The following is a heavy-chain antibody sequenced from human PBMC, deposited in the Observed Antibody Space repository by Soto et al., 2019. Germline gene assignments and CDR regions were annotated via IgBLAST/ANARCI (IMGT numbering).Heavy chain of an antibody. D-gene: IGHD3-22*01. V-gene: IGHV4-4*02. CDR2: IYHSGST. J-gene: IGHJ6*02. CDR1: GGSISSSNW. CDR3: ARSPDSSGYYPRWYYYGMDV. Sequence: NPSETLSLTCSVSGGSISSSNWWSWVRQPPGKGLEWIGEIYHSGSTNYNPSLKSRVTISVDKSTNQFSLKLSSVTAADTAVYYCARSPDSSGYYPRWYYYGMDVWGQGTTVTVSS.